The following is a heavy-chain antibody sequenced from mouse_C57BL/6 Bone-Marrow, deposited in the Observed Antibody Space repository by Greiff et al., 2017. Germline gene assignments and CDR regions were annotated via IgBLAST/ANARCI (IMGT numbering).Heavy chain of an antibody. V-gene: IGHV1-81*01. CDR3: ARSSLLPSWFAY. D-gene: IGHD5-1*01. CDR1: GYTFTSYG. Sequence: QVQLQQSGAELARPGASVKLSCKASGYTFTSYGISWVKQRTGQGLEWIGEIYPRSGNTYYNEKFKGKATLTADKSSSTAYMELRSLTSEDSAVYFCARSSLLPSWFAYWGQGTLVTVSA. CDR2: IYPRSGNT. J-gene: IGHJ3*01.